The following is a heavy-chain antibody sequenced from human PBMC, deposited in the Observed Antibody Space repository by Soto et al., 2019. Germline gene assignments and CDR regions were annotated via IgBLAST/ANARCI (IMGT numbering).Heavy chain of an antibody. CDR3: AAWLYYYDSSGYQRDDY. CDR1: GGTFSSYA. J-gene: IGHJ4*02. CDR2: MIPIFGTA. V-gene: IGHV1-69*01. Sequence: QVQLVQSGAEVQKPGSSVKVSCKASGGTFSSYAISWVRQAPGQGLEWMGGMIPIFGTANYAQKFQGRVTITADESTSTAYMELSSLRSEDTAVYYCAAWLYYYDSSGYQRDDYWGQGTLVTVSS. D-gene: IGHD3-22*01.